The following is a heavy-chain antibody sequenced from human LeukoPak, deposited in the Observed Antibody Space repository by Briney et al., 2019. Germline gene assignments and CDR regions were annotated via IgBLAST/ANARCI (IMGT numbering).Heavy chain of an antibody. J-gene: IGHJ4*02. D-gene: IGHD5-12*01. CDR2: ISWTSGTI. V-gene: IGHV3-9*01. Sequence: PGGSLRLSCAASGFTFDDYAMHWVRQAPGKGLEWVSGISWTSGTIVYADSVKGRFTISRDNAKNSLYLQMNSLRAEDTALYYCAKDVDIAPDLEIDYWGQGTLVTVSS. CDR1: GFTFDDYA. CDR3: AKDVDIAPDLEIDY.